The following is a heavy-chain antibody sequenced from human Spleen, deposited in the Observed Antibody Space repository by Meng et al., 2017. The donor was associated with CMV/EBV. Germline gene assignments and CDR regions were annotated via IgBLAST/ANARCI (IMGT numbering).Heavy chain of an antibody. V-gene: IGHV4-4*02. CDR2: IYHSGST. J-gene: IGHJ1*01. CDR1: GGSIGSSNW. CDR3: ARDRCSGGSCYGYFQH. D-gene: IGHD2-15*01. Sequence: SGGSIGSSNWWSWVRQPPGKGLEWIGEIYHSGSTNYNPSLKSRVTISVDKSKNQFSLKLSSVTAADTAVYYCARDRCSGGSCYGYFQHWGQGTLVTVSS.